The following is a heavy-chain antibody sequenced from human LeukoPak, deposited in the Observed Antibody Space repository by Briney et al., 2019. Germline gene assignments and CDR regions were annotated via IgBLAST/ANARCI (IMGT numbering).Heavy chain of an antibody. V-gene: IGHV1-18*01. CDR3: ARDHWTTVTYDYYYYGMDV. CDR1: GYTFSSYG. J-gene: IGHJ6*02. CDR2: ISAYNGNT. Sequence: ASVKVSCKASGYTFSSYGLSWVRQAPGQGLEWMGWISAYNGNTNYAQRFQGRVTLTRDTSTRTAYMDLRSLRSDDTAVYYCARDHWTTVTYDYYYYGMDVWGQGTTVTVSS. D-gene: IGHD4-17*01.